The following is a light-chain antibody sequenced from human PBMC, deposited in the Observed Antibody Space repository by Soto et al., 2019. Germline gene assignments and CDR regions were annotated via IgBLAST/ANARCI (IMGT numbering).Light chain of an antibody. Sequence: QSVLTQPPSASGTPGQRVTISCSGSSSNIESNYVYWYQQLPGSAPKLLIYRNDQRPSGVPDRFSGSKSGTSASLAISGLRSEDEADYYCAAWDDILSALVFGGGTKLTVL. CDR2: RND. CDR1: SSNIESNY. J-gene: IGLJ3*02. CDR3: AAWDDILSALV. V-gene: IGLV1-47*01.